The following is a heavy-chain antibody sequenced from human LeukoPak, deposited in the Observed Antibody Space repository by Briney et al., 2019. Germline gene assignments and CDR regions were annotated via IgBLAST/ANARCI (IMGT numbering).Heavy chain of an antibody. CDR1: GGSISSSSYY. D-gene: IGHD1-1*01. Sequence: SQTLSLTCTVSGGSISSSSYYWSWIRQHPGKGLEWIGYIYYSGSTYYNPSLKSRVTISVDTSKNQFSLKLSSVTAADTAVYYCARDRGIGPGNNYYYGMDVWGQGTTVTVSS. J-gene: IGHJ6*02. CDR2: IYYSGST. V-gene: IGHV4-31*03. CDR3: ARDRGIGPGNNYYYGMDV.